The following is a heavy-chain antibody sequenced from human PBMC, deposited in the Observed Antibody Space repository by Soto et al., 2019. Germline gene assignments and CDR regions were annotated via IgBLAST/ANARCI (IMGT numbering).Heavy chain of an antibody. V-gene: IGHV1-3*01. Sequence: GASVKVSCKASGYTFTSYAMHWVCQAPGQRLEWMGWINAGNGNTRYSQKFQGRVTITRDTSASTAYMELSSLRSEDTAVYYCARAGDFWSGHFDYWGQGTLVTVSS. D-gene: IGHD3-3*01. J-gene: IGHJ4*02. CDR3: ARAGDFWSGHFDY. CDR1: GYTFTSYA. CDR2: INAGNGNT.